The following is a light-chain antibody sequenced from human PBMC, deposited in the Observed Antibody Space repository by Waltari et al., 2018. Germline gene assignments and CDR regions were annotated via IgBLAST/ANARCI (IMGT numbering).Light chain of an antibody. CDR3: QSYDSSNQV. J-gene: IGLJ3*02. CDR2: EDN. V-gene: IGLV6-57*01. Sequence: NFMLTQPHSVSESPGKTVTISCTRSSGSIASNYVQWYQQRPGSSPTTVIYEDNQRPSGVPDRFSRSIDSSSNSASLTISGLKPEDEADYYCQSYDSSNQVFGGGTKLTVL. CDR1: SGSIASNY.